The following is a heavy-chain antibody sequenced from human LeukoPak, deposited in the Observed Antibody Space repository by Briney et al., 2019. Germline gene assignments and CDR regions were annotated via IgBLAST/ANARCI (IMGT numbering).Heavy chain of an antibody. J-gene: IGHJ6*03. CDR1: GYTFTGYY. D-gene: IGHD3-22*01. CDR2: INPNSGGT. V-gene: IGHV1-2*02. CDR3: ARGGPQNDNYYYYYMDV. Sequence: GASVKVSCKASGYTFTGYYMHWVRQAPGQGLEWMGWINPNSGGTNYAQKFQGRVTMTRDTSTSTAYMELSRLRSDDTAVYYCARGGPQNDNYYYYYMDVWGKGTTVTVSS.